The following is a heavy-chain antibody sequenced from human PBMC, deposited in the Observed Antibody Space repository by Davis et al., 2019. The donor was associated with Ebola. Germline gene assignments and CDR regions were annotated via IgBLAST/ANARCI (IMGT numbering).Heavy chain of an antibody. CDR2: ISGSGGST. V-gene: IGHV3-23*01. Sequence: GESLKISCTDSVITFSSYAMTWVRQAPGKGLEWVSAISGSGGSTYYADSVKGRFTISRDNSKNTLYLQMNSLRSDDTAVYYCARDRDVLLRQTDYWGQGTLVTVSS. J-gene: IGHJ4*02. CDR1: VITFSSYA. CDR3: ARDRDVLLRQTDY. D-gene: IGHD2-15*01.